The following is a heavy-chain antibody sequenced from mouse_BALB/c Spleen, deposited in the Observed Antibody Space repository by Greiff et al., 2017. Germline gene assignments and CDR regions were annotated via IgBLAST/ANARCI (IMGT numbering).Heavy chain of an antibody. D-gene: IGHD2-10*01. Sequence: DVQLQESGPGLVKPSQSLSLTCSVTGYSITSGYYWNWIRQFPGNKLEWMGYISYDGSNNYNPSLKNRISITRDTSKNQFFLKLNSVTTEDTATYYCARDPSYDGNYWYFDVWGAGTTVTVSS. J-gene: IGHJ1*01. CDR1: GYSITSGYY. CDR2: ISYDGSN. V-gene: IGHV3-6*02. CDR3: ARDPSYDGNYWYFDV.